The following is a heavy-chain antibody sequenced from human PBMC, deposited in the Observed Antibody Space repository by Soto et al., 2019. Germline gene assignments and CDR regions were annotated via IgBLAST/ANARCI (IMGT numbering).Heavy chain of an antibody. Sequence: GGSLRLSCAASGFTFSSYSMNWIRQAPGKGLEWVSYISGSGSSISYADSVKGRFTISRDNAKNSLYLQMNSLTAEDTAVFYCARTKGVFDYWGQGALVTVSS. CDR2: ISGSGSSI. CDR3: ARTKGVFDY. J-gene: IGHJ4*02. V-gene: IGHV3-48*04. CDR1: GFTFSSYS.